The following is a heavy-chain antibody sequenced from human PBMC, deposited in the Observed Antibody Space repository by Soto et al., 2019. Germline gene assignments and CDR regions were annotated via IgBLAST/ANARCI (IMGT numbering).Heavy chain of an antibody. CDR3: AARRSGLYAMDV. Sequence: ASVKVSCKASGFTFSTSAVQWVRQARGQRPEWMGLIVGGSGNTNYAQNSQERVIITRDMSISTVYMELSSLRSDDTAVYFCAARRSGLYAMDVWGQGTTVTVSS. D-gene: IGHD1-26*01. CDR1: GFTFSTSA. CDR2: IVGGSGNT. V-gene: IGHV1-58*01. J-gene: IGHJ6*02.